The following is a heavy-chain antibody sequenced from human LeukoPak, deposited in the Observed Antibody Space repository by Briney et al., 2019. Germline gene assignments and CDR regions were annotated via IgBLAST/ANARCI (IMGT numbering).Heavy chain of an antibody. J-gene: IGHJ4*02. Sequence: GGSLRLSCAASGFTFSDYYMSWIRQAPGKGLEWVSYITSSGSTIYYADSVKGRFTISRDNSKNSLYLQMNSLRAEDTAVYYCARVRYRLAETYIDYWGQGTLVTVSS. CDR1: GFTFSDYY. D-gene: IGHD3-16*01. V-gene: IGHV3-11*01. CDR2: ITSSGSTI. CDR3: ARVRYRLAETYIDY.